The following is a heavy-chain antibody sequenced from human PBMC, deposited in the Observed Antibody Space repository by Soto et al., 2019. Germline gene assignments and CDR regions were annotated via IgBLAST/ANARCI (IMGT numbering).Heavy chain of an antibody. D-gene: IGHD6-19*01. V-gene: IGHV1-8*01. CDR3: ARERSSGWYVDY. CDR2: MNPNSGNT. J-gene: IGHJ4*02. Sequence: QVQLVQSGAEVKKPGASVKVSCKASGYTFTSYDINWVRQATGQGLEWMGWMNPNSGNTGYAQKFQGRVTMTRNTSISTAYMELSSLRTADTAVYYCARERSSGWYVDYWGQGPLVTVSS. CDR1: GYTFTSYD.